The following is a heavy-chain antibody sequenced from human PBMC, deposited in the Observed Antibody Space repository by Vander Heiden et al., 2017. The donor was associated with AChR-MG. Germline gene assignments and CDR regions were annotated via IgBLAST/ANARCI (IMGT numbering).Heavy chain of an antibody. J-gene: IGHJ4*02. Sequence: EVQLVQSGAEVKKPGESLKISCKGSGYSFTSLWVGWVRQRPGKGLDWLRIIYPGYSDTGYSPSFQGQVTISADKSISTAYLQWSSLKASDTAMYYCARRTVTQRYFDYWGQGTLVTVSS. V-gene: IGHV5-51*01. D-gene: IGHD4-4*01. CDR3: ARRTVTQRYFDY. CDR1: GYSFTSLW. CDR2: IYPGYSDT.